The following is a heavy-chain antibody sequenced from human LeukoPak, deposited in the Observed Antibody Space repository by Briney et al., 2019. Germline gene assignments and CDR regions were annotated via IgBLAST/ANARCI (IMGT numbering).Heavy chain of an antibody. J-gene: IGHJ5*02. V-gene: IGHV1-8*03. CDR1: GYTFTSYD. D-gene: IGHD1-14*01. CDR3: ASDRGLNWFDP. Sequence: ASVKVSCKASGYTFTSYDINWVRQATGQGLEWMGWMSPNSGNTGYAQKFQGRVTITRNTSISTAYMELSSLRSEDTAVYYCASDRGLNWFDPWGQGTLVTVSS. CDR2: MSPNSGNT.